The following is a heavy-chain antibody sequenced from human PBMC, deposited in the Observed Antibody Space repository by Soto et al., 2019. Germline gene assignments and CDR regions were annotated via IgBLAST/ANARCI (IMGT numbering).Heavy chain of an antibody. CDR1: GFSLSTSGVG. CDR2: IYWDDDK. CDR3: ARAGINMVRGVRPFDY. J-gene: IGHJ4*02. D-gene: IGHD3-10*01. V-gene: IGHV2-5*02. Sequence: QITLKESGPTLVKPTQTLTLTCTFSGFSLSTSGVGVGWIRQPPGKALEWLALIYWDDDKRYSPSLKSRLTITTDTSKNHVVLTMTTMDPVDTATYYCARAGINMVRGVRPFDYRGQGTLVTVSS.